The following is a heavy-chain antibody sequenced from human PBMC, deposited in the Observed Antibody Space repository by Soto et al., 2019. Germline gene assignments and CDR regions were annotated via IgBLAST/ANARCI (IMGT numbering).Heavy chain of an antibody. CDR1: VYRISIYL. Sequence: KGSCKAAVYRISIYLINWGRQATGQGLEWMGWMNPNSGNTGYAQKFQGRVTMTRNTSISTAYMELSSLRSEDTAVYYCARVMVRSAFDSWGQGTLDTVFS. CDR2: MNPNSGNT. V-gene: IGHV1-8*01. J-gene: IGHJ5*01. CDR3: ARVMVRSAFDS. D-gene: IGHD3-10*01.